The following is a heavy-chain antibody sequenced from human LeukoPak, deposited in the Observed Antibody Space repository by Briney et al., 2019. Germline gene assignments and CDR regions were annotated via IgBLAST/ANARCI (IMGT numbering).Heavy chain of an antibody. CDR2: FDPEDGET. J-gene: IGHJ6*02. D-gene: IGHD4-23*01. CDR3: ATVSTAVVPIYYYYGMDV. CDR1: GYTVTELS. V-gene: IGHV1-24*01. Sequence: ASVKVSCKVSGYTVTELSMHWVRQAPGKGHEWMGGFDPEDGETIYAQKFQGRVTMTEDTSTDTAYMELSSLRSEDTAVYYCATVSTAVVPIYYYYGMDVWGQGTTVTVSS.